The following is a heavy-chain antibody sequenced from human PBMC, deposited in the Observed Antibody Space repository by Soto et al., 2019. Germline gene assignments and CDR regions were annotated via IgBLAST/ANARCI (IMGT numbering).Heavy chain of an antibody. CDR3: AREPATAKPEGVDF. Sequence: ASVKVSCKAPGYTFSDYYIHWVRQAPGQGLEWMGWINPNSGGTKYAPKFQGGVTMTRDTSITTAYMELNRLRSGDTAVYYCAREPATAKPEGVDFWGQGTLVTVSS. D-gene: IGHD1-1*01. CDR1: GYTFSDYY. V-gene: IGHV1-2*02. J-gene: IGHJ4*02. CDR2: INPNSGGT.